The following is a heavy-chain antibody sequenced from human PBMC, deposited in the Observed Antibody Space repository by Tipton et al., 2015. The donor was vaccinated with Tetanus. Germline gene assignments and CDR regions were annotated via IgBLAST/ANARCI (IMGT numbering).Heavy chain of an antibody. CDR1: GFTFSSYG. V-gene: IGHV3-33*01. CDR3: ARGHGGYNYLFDY. Sequence: LVQSGGGVVQPGRSLRLSCAASGFTFSSYGMHWVRQAPGKGLEWVAVIWYDGSNKYYADSVKGRFTISRDNSKNTLYLQMNSLRAEDAAVYYCARGHGGYNYLFDYWGQGTLVTVSS. J-gene: IGHJ4*02. CDR2: IWYDGSNK. D-gene: IGHD5-24*01.